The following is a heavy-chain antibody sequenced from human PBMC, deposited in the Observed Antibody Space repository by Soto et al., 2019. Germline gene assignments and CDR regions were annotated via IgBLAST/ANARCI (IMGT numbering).Heavy chain of an antibody. D-gene: IGHD6-19*01. CDR2: INAGNGNT. CDR1: GYTFTSYA. CDR3: ARDVVYSSGWYHLPDY. J-gene: IGHJ4*02. Sequence: VKVSCKASGYTFTSYAMHWVRQAPGQRLEWMGWINAGNGNTKYSQKFQGRVTITRDTSASTAYMELSSLRSEDTAVYYCARDVVYSSGWYHLPDYWGQGTLVTVSS. V-gene: IGHV1-3*01.